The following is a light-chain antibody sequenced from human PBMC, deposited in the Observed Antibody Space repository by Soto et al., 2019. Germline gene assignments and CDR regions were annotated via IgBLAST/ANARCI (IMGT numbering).Light chain of an antibody. CDR3: QQYNSYSRT. Sequence: DIQMTQSPSTLSASVGDRVTITCRASQRISSCLAWYQQKPGKDPKLLIYDASSLASVVPSRFSGSGSATDFTLPISSLQPDDFATYSDQQYNSYSRTFGQGTKVEIK. CDR2: DAS. CDR1: QRISSC. J-gene: IGKJ1*01. V-gene: IGKV1-5*01.